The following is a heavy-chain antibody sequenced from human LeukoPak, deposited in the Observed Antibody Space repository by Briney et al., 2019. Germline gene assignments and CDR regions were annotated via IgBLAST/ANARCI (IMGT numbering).Heavy chain of an antibody. V-gene: IGHV4-59*01. CDR2: IYYSGST. CDR1: GGSIYSYY. CDR3: ARGGFTVGY. J-gene: IGHJ4*02. Sequence: SETLSLTCTVSGGSIYSYYWSWIRQPPGKGLEWIGYIYYSGSTNYNPSLKSRVTISVDTSKNQFSLKLSSVTAADTAVYYCARGGFTVGYWGQGTLVTVSS.